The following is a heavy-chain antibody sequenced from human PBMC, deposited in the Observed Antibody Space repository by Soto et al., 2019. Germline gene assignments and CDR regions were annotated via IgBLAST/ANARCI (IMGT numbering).Heavy chain of an antibody. J-gene: IGHJ3*02. CDR3: ARGGTMVRGVTTSRIKQNAFDI. V-gene: IGHV4-34*01. Sequence: SETLSLTCAVYGGSFSGYYWSWIRQPPGKGLEWIGEINHSGSTNYNPSLKSRVTISVDTSKNQFSLKLSSVTAADTAVYYCARGGTMVRGVTTSRIKQNAFDIWGQGTMVTVSS. CDR1: GGSFSGYY. D-gene: IGHD3-10*01. CDR2: INHSGST.